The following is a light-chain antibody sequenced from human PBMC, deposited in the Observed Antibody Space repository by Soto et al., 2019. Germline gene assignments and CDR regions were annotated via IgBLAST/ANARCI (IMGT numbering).Light chain of an antibody. V-gene: IGKV2-30*01. CDR1: RSLVYSDGNAY. J-gene: IGKJ1*01. Sequence: EVVMTQSPLSLPVTLGQPASISCRSSRSLVYSDGNAYLNWFHQRPGESPRRLIYRVSNRDSGVXDKXSGSGSDPDFTLKISRVEAEDVGVSYCMQGTHWPPTFGRGTKVEIK. CDR3: MQGTHWPPT. CDR2: RVS.